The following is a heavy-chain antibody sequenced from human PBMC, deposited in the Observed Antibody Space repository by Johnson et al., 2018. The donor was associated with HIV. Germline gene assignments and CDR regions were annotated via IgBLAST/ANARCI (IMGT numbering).Heavy chain of an antibody. V-gene: IGHV3-30-3*01. Sequence: QVQLVESGGGVVQPGRSLRLSCAASGFTFSSYAMHWVRQAPGKGLEWVAVISYDGSNKYYADSVKGRFTISRDNSKNTLYLQMNSLRAEDTAVYYCAREPSGDAVDIWGQGTMVTVSS. CDR3: AREPSGDAVDI. CDR1: GFTFSSYA. CDR2: ISYDGSNK. D-gene: IGHD1-14*01. J-gene: IGHJ3*02.